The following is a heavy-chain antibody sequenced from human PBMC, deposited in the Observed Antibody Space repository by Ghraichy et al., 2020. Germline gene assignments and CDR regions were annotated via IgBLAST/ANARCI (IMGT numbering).Heavy chain of an antibody. V-gene: IGHV1-69*06. CDR3: SWIAVLRGHTHGMDV. D-gene: IGHD6-19*01. Sequence: SVKVSCKASGGISTTYIFSWVRQAPGQGLEWMGGIVPTFETADYAQKFQGRLRITADTYTSTAYMELTSRRSEDTAVYYCSWIAVLRGHTHGMDVWGQGTTVTVSS. CDR1: GGISTTYI. CDR2: IVPTFETA. J-gene: IGHJ6*02.